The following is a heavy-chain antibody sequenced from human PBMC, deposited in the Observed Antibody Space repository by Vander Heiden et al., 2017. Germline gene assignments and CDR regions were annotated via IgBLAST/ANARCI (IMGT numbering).Heavy chain of an antibody. J-gene: IGHJ6*02. CDR3: ARGRDGYNNYAPMDV. V-gene: IGHV4-59*01. CDR2: ISYSGST. CDR1: GASISSNY. D-gene: IGHD2-2*01. Sequence: QVQLQESGPGLVKPSETLSLTCTVSGASISSNYWNWIRQSPGRGLEWIGYISYSGSTNYNPSLKTRVTISVDTSKNQFSLKLNSVTAADTAVYYCARGRDGYNNYAPMDVWGQGTTVTVSS.